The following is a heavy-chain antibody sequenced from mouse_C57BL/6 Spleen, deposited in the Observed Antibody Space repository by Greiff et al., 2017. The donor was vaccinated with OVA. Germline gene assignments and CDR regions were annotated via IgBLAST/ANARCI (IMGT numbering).Heavy chain of an antibody. CDR2: IDPETGGT. CDR1: GYTFTDYE. J-gene: IGHJ3*01. Sequence: VNVVESGAELVRPGASVTLSCKASGYTFTDYEMHWVKQTPVHGLEWIGAIDPETGGTAYNQKFKGKAILTADKSSSTAYMELRSLTSEDSAVYYCTPYYYGSSPAWFAYWGQGTLVTVSA. CDR3: TPYYYGSSPAWFAY. V-gene: IGHV1-15*01. D-gene: IGHD1-1*01.